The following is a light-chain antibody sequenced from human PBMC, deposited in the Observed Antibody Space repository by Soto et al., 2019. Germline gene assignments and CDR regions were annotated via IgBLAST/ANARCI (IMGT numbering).Light chain of an antibody. CDR2: DVS. Sequence: QSVLTQPASVSGSPGQSITISCTGTSSDVGGYNYVSWYQQHPGKAPKLMLYDVSNRPSGVSNRFSGSKSGNTASLTISGLQAEDEADYYCSSYTSSSTLVFGTGTKLTVL. V-gene: IGLV2-14*01. CDR3: SSYTSSSTLV. CDR1: SSDVGGYNY. J-gene: IGLJ1*01.